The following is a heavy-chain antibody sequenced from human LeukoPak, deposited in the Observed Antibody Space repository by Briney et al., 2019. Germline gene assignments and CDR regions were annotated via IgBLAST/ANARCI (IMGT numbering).Heavy chain of an antibody. J-gene: IGHJ4*02. D-gene: IGHD6-19*01. CDR2: INDNGRST. CDR3: VKYSSGWYYDY. Sequence: PGGSLRLSCSASGFTFSKYAMHWVRQAPGKGLEYVSAINDNGRSTYYADSVKGRFSISRDSSKSTLYLQMSSLRTEDTAVYYCVKYSSGWYYDYWGQGTLVTVSS. CDR1: GFTFSKYA. V-gene: IGHV3-64D*09.